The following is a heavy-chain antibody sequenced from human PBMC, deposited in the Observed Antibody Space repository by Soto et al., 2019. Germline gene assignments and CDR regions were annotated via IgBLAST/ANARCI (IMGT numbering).Heavy chain of an antibody. D-gene: IGHD3-16*01. V-gene: IGHV4-59*04. CDR2: IYYSGST. CDR3: ASPTLGAFDI. Sequence: SETLSLTCTVSGVSFSSHSWNWIRKRPGKGLEWIGSIYYSGSTSYNSSLKSRVTISVDTSKNQFSLRLSSVTAADTAVYYCASPTLGAFDIWRQGTKVTV. CDR1: GVSFSSHS. J-gene: IGHJ3*02.